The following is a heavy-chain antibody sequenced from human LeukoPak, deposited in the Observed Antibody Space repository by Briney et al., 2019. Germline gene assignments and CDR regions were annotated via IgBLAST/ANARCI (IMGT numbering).Heavy chain of an antibody. CDR2: INWNGGST. CDR1: GFTFGDYG. J-gene: IGHJ4*02. V-gene: IGHV3-20*04. CDR3: ARLFCSSAICSYGPDY. Sequence: GGSLRLSCAASGFTFGDYGMSWVRQAPGKGLEWVSAINWNGGSTGHADSVKGRFTISRDNAKNSLYLQMNSLRAEDSALYYCARLFCSSAICSYGPDYWGQGTLVTVSS. D-gene: IGHD2-2*01.